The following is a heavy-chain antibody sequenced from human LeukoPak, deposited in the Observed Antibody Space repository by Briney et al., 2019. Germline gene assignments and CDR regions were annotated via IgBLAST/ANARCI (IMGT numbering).Heavy chain of an antibody. D-gene: IGHD3-22*01. CDR2: IIPIFGTA. CDR1: GGTFSSYA. Sequence: SVKVSCKASGGTFSSYAISWVRQAPGQGLGWMGGIIPIFGTANYAQKFQGRVTITADESTSTAYMELSSLRSEDTAVYYCARDPDYYDSSGYSRGYYYGMDVWGQGTTVTVSS. CDR3: ARDPDYYDSSGYSRGYYYGMDV. V-gene: IGHV1-69*01. J-gene: IGHJ6*02.